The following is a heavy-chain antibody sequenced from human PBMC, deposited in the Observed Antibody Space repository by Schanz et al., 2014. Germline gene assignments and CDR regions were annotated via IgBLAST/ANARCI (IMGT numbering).Heavy chain of an antibody. V-gene: IGHV3-73*01. CDR1: GFTFSASA. D-gene: IGHD4-4*01. J-gene: IGHJ4*02. CDR3: ASYDNSGPYYLNH. CDR2: VRTKDNHYAT. Sequence: EVHLVDSGGTLVQPGGSLRLSCVGSGFTFSASAIHWVRQASGKGLEWVGRVRTKDNHYATSYGASVSGRFTISRDDSKNTAYLQMNSLRTGDTAMYYCASYDNSGPYYLNHGGRGTLVTVSS.